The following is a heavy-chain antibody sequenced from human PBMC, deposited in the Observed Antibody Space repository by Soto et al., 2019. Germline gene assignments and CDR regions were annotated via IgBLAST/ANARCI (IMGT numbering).Heavy chain of an antibody. J-gene: IGHJ4*02. CDR3: ARTDGDPYYFDY. CDR2: VWYDGSNN. V-gene: IGHV3-33*01. CDR1: GFSFSSYG. D-gene: IGHD4-17*01. Sequence: QVQLVEAGGGVVQPGKSLRLSCAASGFSFSSYGMHWVRQAPGKGLEWVAVVWYDGSNNFYADSVKGRFTISRDNSQNTLHLQMNSLRAEDTAVYYCARTDGDPYYFDYWGQGTLVTVSS.